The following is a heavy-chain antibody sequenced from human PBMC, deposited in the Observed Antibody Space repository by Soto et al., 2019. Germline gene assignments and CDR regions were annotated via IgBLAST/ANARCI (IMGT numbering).Heavy chain of an antibody. CDR3: ARRLPMAQRTLFDY. CDR2: INEDGSEE. V-gene: IGHV3-7*05. D-gene: IGHD3-10*01. CDR1: GFTFSNYW. J-gene: IGHJ4*02. Sequence: EVQLVESGGGLVQPGGSLRLSCAASGFTFSNYWMSWVRQAPGIGLEWVANINEDGSEEYYVDSVKGRFTISRDKAKNSLYLQMNSLRAEDTAVYYCARRLPMAQRTLFDYWGQGSLVTVSS.